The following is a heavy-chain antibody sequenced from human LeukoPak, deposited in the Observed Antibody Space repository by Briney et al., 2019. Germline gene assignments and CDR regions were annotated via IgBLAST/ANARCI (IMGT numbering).Heavy chain of an antibody. CDR2: IYRAGDT. Sequence: PGRSLRLSCAASGFTPSTYDMHWVRQPTGEDLEWVSIIYRAGDTYYPGSVKGRFTISRDNAKNSLYLQMNSLRAEDTAVYYCAREMSGSNDALDIWGQGTMVTVSS. CDR3: AREMSGSNDALDI. J-gene: IGHJ3*02. CDR1: GFTPSTYD. V-gene: IGHV3-13*01. D-gene: IGHD3-10*01.